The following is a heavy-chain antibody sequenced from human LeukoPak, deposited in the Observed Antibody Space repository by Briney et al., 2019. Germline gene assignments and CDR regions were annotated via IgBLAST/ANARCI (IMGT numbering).Heavy chain of an antibody. J-gene: IGHJ4*02. CDR2: INHSGST. D-gene: IGHD1-14*01. CDR3: ASRKNNGPDY. Sequence: SETLSLTCAVYGGSFSGYYWSWIRQPPGKGLEWIGEINHSGSTNYNPSLESRVTISVDTSKNQFSLKLSSVTAADTAVYYCASRKNNGPDYWGQGTLVTVSS. V-gene: IGHV4-34*01. CDR1: GGSFSGYY.